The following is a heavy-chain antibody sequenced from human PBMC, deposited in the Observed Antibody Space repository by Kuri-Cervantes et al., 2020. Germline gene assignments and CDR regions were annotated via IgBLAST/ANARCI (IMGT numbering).Heavy chain of an antibody. CDR3: ARDSYYDSSGYRGGGMIDY. V-gene: IGHV1-46*01. D-gene: IGHD3-22*01. CDR2: INPSGGST. J-gene: IGHJ4*02. Sequence: ASVKVSCKASGYTFTSYCMHWVRQAPGQGLEWMGIINPSGGSTSYAQKFQGRVTMTRDTSTSTVYMELSSLRSDDTAVYYCARDSYYDSSGYRGGGMIDYWGQGTLVTVSS. CDR1: GYTFTSYC.